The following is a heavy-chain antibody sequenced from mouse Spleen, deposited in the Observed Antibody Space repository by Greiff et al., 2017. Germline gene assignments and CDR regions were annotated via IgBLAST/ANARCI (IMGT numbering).Heavy chain of an antibody. V-gene: IGHV1-42*01. CDR3: ARWGYDYAMDY. CDR2: INPSTGGT. Sequence: EVMLVESGPELVKPGASVKISCKASGYSFTGYYMNWVKQSPEKSLEWIGEINPSTGGTTYNQKFKAKATLTVDKSSSTAYMQLKSLTSEDSAVYYCARWGYDYAMDYWGQGTSVTVSS. CDR1: GYSFTGYY. D-gene: IGHD3-1*01. J-gene: IGHJ4*01.